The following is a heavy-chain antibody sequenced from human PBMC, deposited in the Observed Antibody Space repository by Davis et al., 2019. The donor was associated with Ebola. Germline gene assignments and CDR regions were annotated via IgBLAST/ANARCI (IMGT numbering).Heavy chain of an antibody. CDR2: ISAYNGNT. CDR1: GYTFTSYG. J-gene: IGHJ6*03. Sequence: ASVKVSCKASGYTFTSYGISWVRQAPGQGLEWMGWISAYNGNTNYAQKLQGRVTMTTDTSTSTAYMELRSLRSDDTAVYYCARDFYDFWSGYSYYYYYYMDVWGKGTTVTVSS. D-gene: IGHD3-3*01. V-gene: IGHV1-18*04. CDR3: ARDFYDFWSGYSYYYYYYMDV.